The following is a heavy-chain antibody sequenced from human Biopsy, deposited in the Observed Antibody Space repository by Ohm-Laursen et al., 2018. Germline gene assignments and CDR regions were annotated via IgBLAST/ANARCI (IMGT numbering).Heavy chain of an antibody. Sequence: SDTLSLTCTVSGGSMTGSSYYWGWIRPPPGKGLEWIGAVHYSGSPYYNPSLQSRVTLSVDTSKNLFSLGLSSVTAADTAVYYCTRRGMTTLTTRAFDIWGQGTMVTVSS. CDR3: TRRGMTTLTTRAFDI. D-gene: IGHD4-11*01. CDR1: GGSMTGSSYY. J-gene: IGHJ3*02. V-gene: IGHV4-39*01. CDR2: VHYSGSP.